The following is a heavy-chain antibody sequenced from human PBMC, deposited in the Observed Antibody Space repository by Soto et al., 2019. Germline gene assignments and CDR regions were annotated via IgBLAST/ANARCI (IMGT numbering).Heavy chain of an antibody. D-gene: IGHD3-22*01. V-gene: IGHV3-15*07. CDR3: TTDSYSTMIEVRFDY. Sequence: EVQLVDSGGDLVKPGGSLRLSCAGSGFVFSNAWINWVRQAPGKGLEWVGRIKSKALGGTTDFAAPVRGRFAITRDDSRNMAYMQINSLNAEDTAVYYCTTDSYSTMIEVRFDYWGHGTPVTVSS. CDR1: GFVFSNAW. J-gene: IGHJ4*01. CDR2: IKSKALGGTT.